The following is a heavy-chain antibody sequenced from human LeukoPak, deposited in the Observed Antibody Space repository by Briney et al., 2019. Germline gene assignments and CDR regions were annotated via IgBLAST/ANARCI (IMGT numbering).Heavy chain of an antibody. Sequence: SETLSLTCTVSGGSISSGGYYWSWIRQPPGKGLEWIGYIDHSGSTYYNPSLKSRVTISVDTSKNQFSLKLSSVTAADTAVYYCARLGPMLPFTVVTNRALYDYFYYMDVWGKGTTVTVSS. J-gene: IGHJ6*03. CDR1: GGSISSGGYY. CDR3: ARLGPMLPFTVVTNRALYDYFYYMDV. D-gene: IGHD4-23*01. V-gene: IGHV4-30-2*03. CDR2: IDHSGST.